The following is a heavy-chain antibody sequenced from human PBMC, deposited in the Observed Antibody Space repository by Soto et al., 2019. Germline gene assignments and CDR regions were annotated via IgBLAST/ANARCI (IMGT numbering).Heavy chain of an antibody. V-gene: IGHV4-30-4*01. J-gene: IGHJ3*02. CDR2: IYYSGST. Sequence: PSETLSLTCTVSGGSISSGDYYWSWIRQPPGKGLEWIGYIYYSGSTYYNPSLKSRVTISVDTSKNQFSLKLSSVTAADTAVYYCARGRVSFSTRGAFEIWGQGTMVTVPS. CDR1: GGSISSGDYY. CDR3: ARGRVSFSTRGAFEI. D-gene: IGHD3-10*01.